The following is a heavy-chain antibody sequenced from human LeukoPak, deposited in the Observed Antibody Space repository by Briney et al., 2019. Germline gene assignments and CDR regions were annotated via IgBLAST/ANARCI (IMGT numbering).Heavy chain of an antibody. CDR1: GFTFSSYA. D-gene: IGHD4-23*01. CDR2: ISYDGSNK. V-gene: IGHV3-30-3*01. J-gene: IGHJ4*02. CDR3: ARDLRTTVVTPIWY. Sequence: GGSLRLSCAASGFTFSSYAMHWVRQAPGKGLEWVAIISYDGSNKYYADSVKGRFTISRDNSKNTLYLQMNSLRAEDTAMYYCARDLRTTVVTPIWYWGQGTLVTVSS.